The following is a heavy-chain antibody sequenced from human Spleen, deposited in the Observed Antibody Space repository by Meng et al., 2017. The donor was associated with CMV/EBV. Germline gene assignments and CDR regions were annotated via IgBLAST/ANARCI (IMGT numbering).Heavy chain of an antibody. Sequence: ASVKVSCKASGYTFTSYAMHWVRQAPGQRLEWMGWSNAGNGNTKYSQEFQGRVTITRDTSASTAYMELSSLRSEDMALYYCAANYGSGSYYNYWGQGTLVTVSS. CDR2: SNAGNGNT. J-gene: IGHJ4*02. CDR3: AANYGSGSYYNY. V-gene: IGHV1-3*02. CDR1: GYTFTSYA. D-gene: IGHD3-10*01.